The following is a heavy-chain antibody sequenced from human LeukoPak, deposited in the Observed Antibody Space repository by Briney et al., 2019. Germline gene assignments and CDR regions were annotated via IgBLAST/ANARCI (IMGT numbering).Heavy chain of an antibody. CDR2: TYYRSKWYN. D-gene: IGHD3-10*01. CDR1: GDSVSSNSAA. Sequence: SQTLSLTCAISGDSVSSNSAAWNWIRQSPSRGLEWLGRTYYRSKWYNGYAVSMRSRVSINPDTSKNQFSLQLSSVTAADTAVYYCARHASYGSGRSWPDYWGQGTLVTVSS. V-gene: IGHV6-1*01. J-gene: IGHJ4*02. CDR3: ARHASYGSGRSWPDY.